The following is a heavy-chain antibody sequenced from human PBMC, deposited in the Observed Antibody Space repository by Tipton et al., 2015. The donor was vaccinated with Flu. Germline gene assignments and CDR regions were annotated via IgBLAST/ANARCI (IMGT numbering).Heavy chain of an antibody. V-gene: IGHV4-34*01. CDR3: AAGSSWYTENHYHYYGMDV. Sequence: LRLSCDVYGGSFSTHYWSWIRQAPGKGLEWIGEITHVGNTNYNPSLKSRVTILIDASKNQFSLKVTSVTAADTAVYHCAAGSSWYTENHYHYYGMDVWDQGTTVTVS. D-gene: IGHD6-13*01. J-gene: IGHJ6*02. CDR2: ITHVGNT. CDR1: GGSFSTHY.